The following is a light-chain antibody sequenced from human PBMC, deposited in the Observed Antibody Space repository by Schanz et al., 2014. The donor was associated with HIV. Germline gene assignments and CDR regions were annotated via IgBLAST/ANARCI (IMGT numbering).Light chain of an antibody. Sequence: QSVLTQPPSASGTPGQRVTISCSGSSSNIGSNTVNWYQQLPGTAPKLLIYSNNQRPSGVPDRFSGSKSGTSASLVISGLRSEDEADYYCAVWDDTLRGPVFGGGTQLTVL. CDR2: SNN. J-gene: IGLJ7*01. CDR3: AVWDDTLRGPV. V-gene: IGLV1-44*01. CDR1: SSNIGSNT.